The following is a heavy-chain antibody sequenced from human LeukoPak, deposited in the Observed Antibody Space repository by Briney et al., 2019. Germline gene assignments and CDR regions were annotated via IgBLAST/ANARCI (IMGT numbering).Heavy chain of an antibody. V-gene: IGHV3-48*01. CDR2: ISGSSIII. J-gene: IGHJ6*03. D-gene: IGHD6-13*01. Sequence: GGSLRLSCAASGFTFSSYAMSWVRQAPGKGLEWVSYISGSSIIIYYADSVKGRFTISRDNANNSLYLQMNSLRAEDTAVYYCARDPRGSSWIDYYYQYMDVWGKGTTVTVSS. CDR3: ARDPRGSSWIDYYYQYMDV. CDR1: GFTFSSYA.